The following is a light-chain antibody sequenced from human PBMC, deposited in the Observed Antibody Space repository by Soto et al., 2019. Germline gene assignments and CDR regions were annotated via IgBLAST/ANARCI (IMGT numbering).Light chain of an antibody. Sequence: QSALTQPASVSGSPGQSITISCTGTSSDVGRYSYVSWYQQHPGKAPKLMIYDVSNRPSGVSNRFSGSKSGNTASLTISGLQAEDEADYYCSSYTDRSTVVFGGGTKLTVL. CDR2: DVS. V-gene: IGLV2-14*03. CDR3: SSYTDRSTVV. J-gene: IGLJ2*01. CDR1: SSDVGRYSY.